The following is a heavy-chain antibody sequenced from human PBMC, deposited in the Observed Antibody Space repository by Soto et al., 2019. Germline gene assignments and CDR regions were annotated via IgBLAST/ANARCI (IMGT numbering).Heavy chain of an antibody. Sequence: SVKVSCKASGGTFSNYGISWVRQAPGQGLEWMGGIIPIFSTAIYAQKFQGRVTITADESTSTAYMDLSSLRSEDTAVYFCARGSYYGSGSYYNWFDPWGQGTLVTVSS. V-gene: IGHV1-69*13. J-gene: IGHJ5*02. D-gene: IGHD3-10*01. CDR1: GGTFSNYG. CDR3: ARGSYYGSGSYYNWFDP. CDR2: IIPIFSTA.